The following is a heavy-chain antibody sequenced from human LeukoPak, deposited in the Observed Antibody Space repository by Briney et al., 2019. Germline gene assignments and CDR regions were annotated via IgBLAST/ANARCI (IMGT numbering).Heavy chain of an antibody. J-gene: IGHJ3*02. CDR1: GYTFTTSV. Sequence: ASVKVSCKASGYTFTTSVMHWVRQAPGQRLEWMGWINAGNGNTKCSQKFQGRVTITRDTSASTAYMELSSLRSEDTAVYYCARSQLWFGEPLGAFDIWGQGTMVTVSS. V-gene: IGHV1-3*01. CDR3: ARSQLWFGEPLGAFDI. D-gene: IGHD3-10*01. CDR2: INAGNGNT.